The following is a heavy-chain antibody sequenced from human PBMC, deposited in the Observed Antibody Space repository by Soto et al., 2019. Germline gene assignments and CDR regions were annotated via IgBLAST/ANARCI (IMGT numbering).Heavy chain of an antibody. J-gene: IGHJ6*02. D-gene: IGHD6-6*01. V-gene: IGHV4-4*02. CDR1: GGSISSSNW. CDR2: IYHSGST. CDR3: ASDGQSSSPDDYYYGMDV. Sequence: PSETLSLTCAVSGGSISSSNWWSWVRQPPGKGLEWIGEIYHSGSTNYNPSLKSRVTISVDKSKNQFSLKLSSVTAADTAVYYCASDGQSSSPDDYYYGMDVWGQGTTVTVSS.